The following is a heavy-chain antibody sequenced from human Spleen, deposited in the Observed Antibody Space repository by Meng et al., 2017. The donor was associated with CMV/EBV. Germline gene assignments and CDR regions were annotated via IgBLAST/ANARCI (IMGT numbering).Heavy chain of an antibody. CDR1: GSISSGGYY. CDR3: ATLRRYSYASSGYRDY. D-gene: IGHD3-22*01. V-gene: IGHV4-31*02. Sequence: GSISSGGYYWSWIRQHPGKGLEWIGYIYYSGNTYYNPSLQSRVTISVDTSKNQFSLKVTSVTAADTAVYYCATLRRYSYASSGYRDYWGQGTLVTVSS. CDR2: IYYSGNT. J-gene: IGHJ4*02.